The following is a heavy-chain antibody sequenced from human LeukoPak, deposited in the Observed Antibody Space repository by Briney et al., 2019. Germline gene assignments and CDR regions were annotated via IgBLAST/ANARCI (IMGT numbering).Heavy chain of an antibody. J-gene: IGHJ2*01. V-gene: IGHV1-8*01. CDR3: ARGRRGSSGPWSWYLDL. Sequence: ASVKVSCKASGFTLTNFDINGVRQATGQGLEWMGWMNSNTGNTGYAQEFQGRVTMTRDTSIGTAYIELTNLRSEDTAVYYCARGRRGSSGPWSWYLDLWGRGTLVTASS. CDR2: MNSNTGNT. D-gene: IGHD3-22*01. CDR1: GFTLTNFD.